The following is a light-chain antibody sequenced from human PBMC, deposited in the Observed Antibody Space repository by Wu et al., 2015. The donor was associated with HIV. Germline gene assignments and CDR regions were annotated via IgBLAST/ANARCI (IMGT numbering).Light chain of an antibody. Sequence: IVLRQSPGTLSLPPGDRAIFSCRASQRISDSYVSWYQQKPGQAPRLLIYGASNRATGVPDRFSGRGFGTDFSLIISSLEPEDFAVYFCHQSGSSPLTFGQGTRVEIK. CDR2: GAS. V-gene: IGKV3-20*01. CDR3: HQSGSSPLT. J-gene: IGKJ1*01. CDR1: QRISDSY.